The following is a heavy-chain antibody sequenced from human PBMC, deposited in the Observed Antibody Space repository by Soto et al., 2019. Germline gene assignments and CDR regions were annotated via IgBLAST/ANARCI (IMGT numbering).Heavy chain of an antibody. CDR3: ARGSSSWDFDY. J-gene: IGHJ4*02. Sequence: QVQLVQSGAEVKKPGSSVKVSFKASGGTFSSYTISWVRQAPGQGLEWMGRIIPILGIANYAQKFQGRVTITADKSTSTAYMELSSLRSEDTAVYYCARGSSSWDFDYWGQGTLVTVSS. CDR1: GGTFSSYT. CDR2: IIPILGIA. V-gene: IGHV1-69*02. D-gene: IGHD6-13*01.